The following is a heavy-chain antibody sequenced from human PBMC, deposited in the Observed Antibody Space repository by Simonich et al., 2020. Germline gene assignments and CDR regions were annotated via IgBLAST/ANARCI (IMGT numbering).Heavy chain of an antibody. Sequence: QVQLVQSGAEVKKHGASVKVSCKASGYTFTSYGISWVRQAPGQGLEWMGWCNAYNGNTNDAQKLQGRATRNTATSTSTAYMELRSLRSDDTAVYYCARASRGTWWYYYFDYWGQGTLVTVSS. J-gene: IGHJ4*02. V-gene: IGHV1-18*01. CDR1: GYTFTSYG. CDR3: ARASRGTWWYYYFDY. CDR2: CNAYNGNT. D-gene: IGHD2-15*01.